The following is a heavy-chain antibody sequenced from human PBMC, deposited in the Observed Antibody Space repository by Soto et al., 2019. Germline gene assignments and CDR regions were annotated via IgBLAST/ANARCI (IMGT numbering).Heavy chain of an antibody. CDR1: GYTFTSYY. Sequence: ASVKVSCKASGYTFTSYYMHWVRQAPGQGLEWMGWISAYNGNTNYAQKLQGRVTMTTDTSTSTAYMELRSLRSDDTAVYYCARDHSSGWYWGYYMDVWGKGTTVTVSS. CDR3: ARDHSSGWYWGYYMDV. CDR2: ISAYNGNT. D-gene: IGHD6-19*01. V-gene: IGHV1-18*04. J-gene: IGHJ6*03.